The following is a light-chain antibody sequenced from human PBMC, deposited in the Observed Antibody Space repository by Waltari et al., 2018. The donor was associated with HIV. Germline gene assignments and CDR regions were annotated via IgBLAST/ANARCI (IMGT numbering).Light chain of an antibody. CDR3: SSYAGSAVV. J-gene: IGLJ2*01. Sequence: QSALTQPPSASGSPGQSVTISCTGTGNDVGGYNYVSWYQLHPGKAPKLLIYDVTKRPSGGPDRFSGSKSGNTASLTVSGLHGDDEADYYCSSYAGSAVVFGGGTKLTVL. CDR2: DVT. V-gene: IGLV2-8*01. CDR1: GNDVGGYNY.